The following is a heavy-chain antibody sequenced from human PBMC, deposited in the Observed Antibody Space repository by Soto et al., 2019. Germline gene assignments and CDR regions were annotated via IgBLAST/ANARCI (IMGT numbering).Heavy chain of an antibody. J-gene: IGHJ4*02. CDR1: GFTFSNYA. CDR2: ISGSGGST. CDR3: AKDQGSSWYEIDC. Sequence: EVQLLESGGGLVQPGGSLRLSCAASGFTFSNYAVTWVRQAPGKGLEWVSTISGSGGSTYYADSVKGRFTISRDNSKNTRHLQMNSLRAEDTAVYYCAKDQGSSWYEIDCWGQGTLVTVSS. D-gene: IGHD6-13*01. V-gene: IGHV3-23*01.